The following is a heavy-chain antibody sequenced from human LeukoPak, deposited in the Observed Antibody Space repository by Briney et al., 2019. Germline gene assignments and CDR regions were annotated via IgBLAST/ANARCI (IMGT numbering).Heavy chain of an antibody. D-gene: IGHD6-19*01. CDR1: GFTFSSYW. CDR2: ISSDGSST. Sequence: PGGSLRLSCAASGFTFSSYWMHWVRQAPGKGLVRVSRISSDGSSTNYADSVKGRFTISRDNAKNTLYLQMNSLRAEDTAVYYCARAPGYSSGFGYWGQGTLVTVSS. V-gene: IGHV3-74*01. J-gene: IGHJ4*02. CDR3: ARAPGYSSGFGY.